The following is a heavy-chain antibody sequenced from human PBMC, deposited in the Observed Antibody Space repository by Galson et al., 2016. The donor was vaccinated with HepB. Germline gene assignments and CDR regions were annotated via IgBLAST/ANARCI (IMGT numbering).Heavy chain of an antibody. CDR2: ITSNGDST. V-gene: IGHV3-64D*06. D-gene: IGHD1-1*01. J-gene: IGHJ6*03. Sequence: SLRLSCAASGFTFSSYAMHWVRQAPVKGLEYVSGITSNGDSTYYADSVKGRFTISRDNSKNTLYLQMSSLSPEDTAVYYCVKSGTLILEGDYYYYMDVRGKGTTVTVSS. CDR3: VKSGTLILEGDYYYYMDV. CDR1: GFTFSSYA.